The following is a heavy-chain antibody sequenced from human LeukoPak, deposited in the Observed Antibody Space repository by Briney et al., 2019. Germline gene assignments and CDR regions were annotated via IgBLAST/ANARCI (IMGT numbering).Heavy chain of an antibody. CDR1: GYTFTSYG. CDR3: ARRGDYCSGGSCHVDY. J-gene: IGHJ4*02. D-gene: IGHD2-15*01. Sequence: ASVKVSCKASGYTFTSYGISWVRQAPGQGLEWMGWISAYNGNTNYAQKLQGRVTMTTDTSTSTAYMELRSLRSDDTAVYYCARRGDYCSGGSCHVDYWGQGTLVTVPS. CDR2: ISAYNGNT. V-gene: IGHV1-18*01.